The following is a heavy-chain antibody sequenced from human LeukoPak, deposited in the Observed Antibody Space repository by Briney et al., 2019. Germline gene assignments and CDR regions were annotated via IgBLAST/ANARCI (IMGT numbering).Heavy chain of an antibody. CDR3: ARLDYYDSSGYFPYYFDY. D-gene: IGHD3-22*01. J-gene: IGHJ4*02. Sequence: GASVKVSCKASGYTFTSYYMHWVRQAPGQGLEWMGIINPSGGSTSYAQKFQGRVTITRNTSISTAYMELSSLRSEDTAVYYCARLDYYDSSGYFPYYFDYWGQGTLVTVSS. V-gene: IGHV1-46*01. CDR1: GYTFTSYY. CDR2: INPSGGST.